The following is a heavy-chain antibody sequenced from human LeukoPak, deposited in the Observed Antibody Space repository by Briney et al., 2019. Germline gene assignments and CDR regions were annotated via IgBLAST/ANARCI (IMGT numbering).Heavy chain of an antibody. V-gene: IGHV3-23*01. CDR3: AKDTSTRWYSSTPLPGDY. J-gene: IGHJ4*02. Sequence: GGSLRLSCAASGFTFSSYAMSWVRQAPGKGLEWVSAISGSGGSTYYADSVKGRFAISRDNSKNTLYLQMSSLRAEDTAIYYCAKDTSTRWYSSTPLPGDYWGQGTLVTVSS. CDR2: ISGSGGST. CDR1: GFTFSSYA. D-gene: IGHD6-13*01.